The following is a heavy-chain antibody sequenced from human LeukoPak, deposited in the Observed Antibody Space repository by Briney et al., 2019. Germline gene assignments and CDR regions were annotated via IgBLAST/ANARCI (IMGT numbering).Heavy chain of an antibody. J-gene: IGHJ3*02. Sequence: GGSLRLSCAGSGVALKSYSLSWVRQAPGKGPEWVANIKDDGSEKYYLDSVKGRFTISRDNAKNSLYLQMNSLRAEDTAVYSCARIKEYGFDIWGQGTMVTVSS. D-gene: IGHD3-10*01. CDR1: GVALKSYS. CDR2: IKDDGSEK. CDR3: ARIKEYGFDI. V-gene: IGHV3-7*01.